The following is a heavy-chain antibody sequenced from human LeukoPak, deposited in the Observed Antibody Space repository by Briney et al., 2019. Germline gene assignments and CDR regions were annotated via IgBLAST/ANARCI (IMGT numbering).Heavy chain of an antibody. CDR3: ASAGQISGDYCFYY. CDR1: RFTFSSYS. J-gene: IGHJ4*02. CDR2: ISTSSLYI. Sequence: PGGSLRLSCAASRFTFSSYSMIWGRQAPGKGLEWVSYISTSSLYIYYADSLKGRFTISRDNDKNSLYLQMNSLTAADTAVYYCASAGQISGDYCFYYWGQGTLVTVSS. V-gene: IGHV3-21*01. D-gene: IGHD2/OR15-2a*01.